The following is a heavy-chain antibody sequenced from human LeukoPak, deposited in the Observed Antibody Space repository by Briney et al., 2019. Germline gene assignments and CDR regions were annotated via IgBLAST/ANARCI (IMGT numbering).Heavy chain of an antibody. CDR2: ISSDGGTT. Sequence: PGGSLRLSCVDSGFTFSTYSMNWVRQAPGKGLEYVSAISSDGGTTYYVDSVKGRFTISRDNSKNTLYLQMSSLRVEDTAVYYCARGRAYIRDLFDFCGQGTLVTVSS. CDR1: GFTFSTYS. D-gene: IGHD5-18*01. J-gene: IGHJ5*01. CDR3: ARGRAYIRDLFDF. V-gene: IGHV3-64*02.